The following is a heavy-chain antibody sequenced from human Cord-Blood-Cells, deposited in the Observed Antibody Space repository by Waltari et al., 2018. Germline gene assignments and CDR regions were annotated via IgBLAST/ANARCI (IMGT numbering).Heavy chain of an antibody. D-gene: IGHD1-26*01. CDR1: GASVSSHSAA. J-gene: IGHJ4*02. Sequence: QVQLQQSGPGLVKPSQTLSLTCAISGASVSSHSAAWNWIRQSPPRGHEWLGRPDYRSKWYNEYAVSRKSRITINPDTAKNQFALQLNSGTPEDTAVYYCARDYSGSYYFDYWGQGTLVTVSA. CDR3: ARDYSGSYYFDY. V-gene: IGHV6-1*01. CDR2: PDYRSKWYN.